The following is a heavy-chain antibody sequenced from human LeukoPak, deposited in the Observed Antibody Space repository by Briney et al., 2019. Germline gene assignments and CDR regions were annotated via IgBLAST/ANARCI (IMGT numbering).Heavy chain of an antibody. J-gene: IGHJ4*02. CDR1: GLTFSSDW. CDR2: INSDASTI. D-gene: IGHD3-22*01. Sequence: QTGGSLRLSCAASGLTFSSDWMHWVRQVPGKGLVWVSRINSDASTINYADSVKGRFTISRDNAKNTLYLQMNNLRAEDSAVYYCATDREGDPSAYYLVGGQGTLITVSS. CDR3: ATDREGDPSAYYLV. V-gene: IGHV3-74*01.